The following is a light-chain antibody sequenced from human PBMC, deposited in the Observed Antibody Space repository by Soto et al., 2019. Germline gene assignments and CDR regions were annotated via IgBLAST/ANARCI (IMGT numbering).Light chain of an antibody. Sequence: QSALTQPPSASGSPGQSVTISCTGTSSDVGGYNYVSWYQHHPGKAPKVMSYEVSKRPSRVPDRFSGSKSGHTASLTVSGLQTEDEADYYCNSYAGSNGVVFGGGTQLTVL. V-gene: IGLV2-8*01. CDR1: SSDVGGYNY. CDR2: EVS. J-gene: IGLJ2*01. CDR3: NSYAGSNGVV.